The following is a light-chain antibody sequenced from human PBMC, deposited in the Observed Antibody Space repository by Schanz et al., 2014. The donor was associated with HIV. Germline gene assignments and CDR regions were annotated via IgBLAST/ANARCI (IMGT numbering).Light chain of an antibody. CDR3: SSYTSSSTPLV. CDR2: NSY. Sequence: QSVLTQPPSASGTPGQKVTISCSGSSSSFRTNAVHWHRQLPGTAPKLLLYNSYHRPSGVPDRFSGSKSGNTASLTISGLQAEDEADYYCSSYTSSSTPLVFGGGTKVTVL. J-gene: IGLJ3*02. CDR1: SSSFRTNA. V-gene: IGLV1-44*01.